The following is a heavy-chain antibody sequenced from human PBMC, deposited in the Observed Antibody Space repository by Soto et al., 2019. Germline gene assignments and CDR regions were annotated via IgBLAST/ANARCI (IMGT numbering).Heavy chain of an antibody. CDR1: GFTFSSYA. V-gene: IGHV3-23*01. D-gene: IGHD6-19*01. CDR2: ISGSGGVT. CDR3: AKEVYSSGLNRFDT. Sequence: GGSLRLSCAASGFTFSSYAMTWVRQAQGKGLEWDSVISGSGGVTYYADSVKGRFTISRDNSKNTLYLQMNSLRAEDTAVYFCAKEVYSSGLNRFDTWGEGTQVTVSS. J-gene: IGHJ5*02.